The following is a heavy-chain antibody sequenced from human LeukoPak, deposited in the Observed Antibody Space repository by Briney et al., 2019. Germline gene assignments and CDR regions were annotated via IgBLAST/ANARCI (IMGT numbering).Heavy chain of an antibody. J-gene: IGHJ5*02. V-gene: IGHV4-34*01. CDR3: ARGRGGYYNSWFDP. CDR2: INHSGST. D-gene: IGHD3-22*01. CDR1: GGSFSGYY. Sequence: SETLSLTCAVYGGSFSGYYWSWIRQPPGKGLEWIGEINHSGSTNYNPSLKSRVTISVDTSKNQFSLKLSSVTAADTAVYYCARGRGGYYNSWFDPWGQGTLVTVSS.